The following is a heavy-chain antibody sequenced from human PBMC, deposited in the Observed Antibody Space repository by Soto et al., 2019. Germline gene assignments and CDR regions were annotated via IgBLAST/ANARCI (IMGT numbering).Heavy chain of an antibody. Sequence: GGSLRLSCAASGFTCSSYAMHWVRQAPGKGLEYVSAISSNGGSTYYANSVKGRFTISRDNSKNTLYLQMGSLRAEDMAVYYCAREGNWNDDAFDIWGQGKMVNVSS. J-gene: IGHJ3*02. V-gene: IGHV3-64*01. CDR2: ISSNGGST. CDR1: GFTCSSYA. CDR3: AREGNWNDDAFDI. D-gene: IGHD1-20*01.